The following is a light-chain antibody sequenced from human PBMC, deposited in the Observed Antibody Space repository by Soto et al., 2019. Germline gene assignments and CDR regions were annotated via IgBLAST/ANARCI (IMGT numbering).Light chain of an antibody. J-gene: IGKJ1*01. CDR3: QQCSNWPRT. CDR1: QSVSNY. Sequence: TPSPTTLTISPVDDAPLSFRASQSVSNYLAWYQQKPGQAPRLLIYDASTRATGIPARFSGSGSGTDFTLTISSLEPEDFAVYYCQQCSNWPRTFGQGTKVDIK. CDR2: DAS. V-gene: IGKV3-11*01.